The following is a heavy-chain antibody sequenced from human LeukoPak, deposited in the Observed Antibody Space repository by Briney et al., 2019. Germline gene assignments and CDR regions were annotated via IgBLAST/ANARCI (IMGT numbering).Heavy chain of an antibody. J-gene: IGHJ4*02. V-gene: IGHV3-48*01. D-gene: IGHD6-13*01. CDR3: ARDGGIAAAGTSD. CDR2: ISSDSRTI. Sequence: GGSLRLSCAASGFTFSIYSMNWVRQAPRKGLEWVSYISSDSRTIYYADSVKGRFTISRDNAKNSLYLQMNSLRAEDTAVYYCARDGGIAAAGTSDWGQGTLVTVSS. CDR1: GFTFSIYS.